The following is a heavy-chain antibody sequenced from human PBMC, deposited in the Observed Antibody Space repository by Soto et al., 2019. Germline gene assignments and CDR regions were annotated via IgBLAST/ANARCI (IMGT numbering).Heavy chain of an antibody. D-gene: IGHD1-7*01. V-gene: IGHV3-30*03. CDR1: GFTFSSYG. J-gene: IGHJ6*02. CDR3: AGILELHYYYYGMDV. CDR2: ISYDGSNK. Sequence: GGSLRLSCAASGFTFSSYGMHWVRQAPGKGLEWVAVISYDGSNKYYADSVKGRFTISRDNSKNTLYLQMNSLRAEDTAVYYCAGILELHYYYYGMDVWGQGTTVTVSS.